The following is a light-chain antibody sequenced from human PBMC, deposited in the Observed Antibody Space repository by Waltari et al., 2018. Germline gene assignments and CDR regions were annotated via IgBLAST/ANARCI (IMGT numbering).Light chain of an antibody. V-gene: IGKV3-20*01. CDR2: GVS. CDR1: QTVSKDY. Sequence: VLSQSPDTLSLSPGAGAAITCRASQTVSKDYLAWYQQKPGQPPRLLIFGVSNRATGIPDRFSGSGSGTDFTLTINRLEPEDFAVYYCQQYDRSPRTFGQGTQVDIK. J-gene: IGKJ1*01. CDR3: QQYDRSPRT.